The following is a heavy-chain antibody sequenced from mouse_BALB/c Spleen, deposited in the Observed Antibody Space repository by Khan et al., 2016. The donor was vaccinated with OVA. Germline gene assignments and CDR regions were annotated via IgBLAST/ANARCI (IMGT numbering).Heavy chain of an antibody. Sequence: QIQLVQSGPELKKPGETVKISCKASGFTFTNYGMNWVKQAPGKGLKWMGWINTYTGEPTYADDFKGRFAFSSETSASTTYLQINNLKNEDTATYFCARDYGYAYWGQGTLVTVSA. V-gene: IGHV9-3-1*01. J-gene: IGHJ3*01. CDR1: GFTFTNYG. D-gene: IGHD1-2*01. CDR3: ARDYGYAY. CDR2: INTYTGEP.